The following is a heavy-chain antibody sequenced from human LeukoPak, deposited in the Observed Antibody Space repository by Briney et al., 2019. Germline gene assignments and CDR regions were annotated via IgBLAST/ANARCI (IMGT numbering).Heavy chain of an antibody. J-gene: IGHJ4*02. Sequence: GGSLRLSCAASGFTFSSYAMHWVRQAPGKGLEWVAVISYDGSNKYYADSVKGRFTISRDNSKNTLFLQMDRLRAEDTAVYFCANRGVVVRVFLVGFHKEAYYFDSWGQGAQVTVSS. CDR3: ANRGVVVRVFLVGFHKEAYYFDS. CDR2: ISYDGSNK. V-gene: IGHV3-30*04. D-gene: IGHD3-16*02. CDR1: GFTFSSYA.